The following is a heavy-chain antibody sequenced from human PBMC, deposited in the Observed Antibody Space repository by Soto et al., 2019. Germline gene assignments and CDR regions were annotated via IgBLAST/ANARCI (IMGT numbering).Heavy chain of an antibody. V-gene: IGHV3-23*01. CDR2: ISADAGRT. D-gene: IGHD3-10*01. Sequence: EVQLLESGGALVQPGGSLRLSCAASGFTFSNYAMSWLRQAPGKGLEWVSAISADAGRTYYADSVKGRFTISRDNSQNTLYLQMSSLRVEDTAVYYCAKEALGSGNHDYWGQGTLVTVSS. CDR1: GFTFSNYA. CDR3: AKEALGSGNHDY. J-gene: IGHJ4*02.